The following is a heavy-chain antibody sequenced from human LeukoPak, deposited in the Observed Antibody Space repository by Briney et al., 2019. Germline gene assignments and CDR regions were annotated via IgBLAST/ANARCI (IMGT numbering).Heavy chain of an antibody. CDR3: ARSARINCSSTSCYQYSSSSPYYYYYMDV. V-gene: IGHV4-39*07. CDR1: GGSISSSSYY. Sequence: TSETLSLTCTVSGGSISSSSYYWGWIRQPPGKGLEWIGEINHSGSTNYNPSLKSRVTISVDTSKNQFSLKLSSVTAADTAVYYCARSARINCSSTSCYQYSSSSPYYYYYMDVWGKGTTVTVSS. J-gene: IGHJ6*03. CDR2: INHSGST. D-gene: IGHD2-2*01.